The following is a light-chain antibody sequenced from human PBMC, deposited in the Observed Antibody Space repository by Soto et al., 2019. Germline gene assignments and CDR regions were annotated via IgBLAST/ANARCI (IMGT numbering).Light chain of an antibody. J-gene: IGKJ1*01. CDR1: QTVSSN. CDR3: QQYNNWPPWT. V-gene: IGKV3-15*01. CDR2: NAS. Sequence: EIVMTQSPAALSVSPGERATLSCKASQTVSSNLAWYQQKPGQAPRLLIYNASTMATGIPARFSGSGSGTDFTLTISSLQSEDFAVYYCQQYNNWPPWTFGQGTKVDIK.